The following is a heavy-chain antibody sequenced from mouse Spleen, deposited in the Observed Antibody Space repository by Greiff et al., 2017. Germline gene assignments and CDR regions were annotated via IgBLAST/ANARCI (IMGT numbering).Heavy chain of an antibody. CDR1: GYTFISYW. Sequence: QVQLQQPGAELVKPGASVKLSCKASGYTFISYWMQWVKQRPGQGLEWIGEIDPSDSYTNYNQKFKGKATLTVDTSSSTAYMQLSSLTSEDSAVYYCARSIFITTVGYAMDYWGQGTSVTVSS. D-gene: IGHD1-1*01. V-gene: IGHV1-50*01. J-gene: IGHJ4*01. CDR3: ARSIFITTVGYAMDY. CDR2: IDPSDSYT.